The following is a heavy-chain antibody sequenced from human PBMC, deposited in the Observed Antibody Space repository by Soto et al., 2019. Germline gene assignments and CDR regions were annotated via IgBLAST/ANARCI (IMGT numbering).Heavy chain of an antibody. CDR3: ARGDVPSSAFDI. Sequence: ASLKVSCKASGYTFTGYYMHWVRQAPGQGLEWMGWINPNSGGTNYAQKFQGRVTMTRDTSISTAYMELSRLRSDDTAVYYCARGDVPSSAFDIWGQGTMVTVSS. CDR1: GYTFTGYY. D-gene: IGHD2-2*01. J-gene: IGHJ3*02. V-gene: IGHV1-2*02. CDR2: INPNSGGT.